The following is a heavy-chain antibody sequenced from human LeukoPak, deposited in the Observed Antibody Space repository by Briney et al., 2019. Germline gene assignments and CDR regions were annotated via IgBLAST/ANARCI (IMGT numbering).Heavy chain of an antibody. D-gene: IGHD6-13*01. J-gene: IGHJ5*02. CDR2: ISGSGGST. V-gene: IGHV3-23*01. CDR3: AKDAVAAAGTVSWFDP. CDR1: GFTFSSYA. Sequence: GGSLRLSRAASGFTFSSYAMSWVRQAPGKGLEWVSAISGSGGSTYYADSVKGRFTISRDNSKNTLYLQMNSLRAEDTAVYYCAKDAVAAAGTVSWFDPWGQGTLVTVSS.